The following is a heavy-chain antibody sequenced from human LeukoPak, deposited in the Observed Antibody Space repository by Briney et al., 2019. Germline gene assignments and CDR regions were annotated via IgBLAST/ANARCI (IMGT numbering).Heavy chain of an antibody. CDR3: TIGYSSSWCFDY. CDR2: IKSKTDGGTT. Sequence: GGSLRLSCAASGFTFSNAWMGWVRQAPGKGLEWVGRIKSKTDGGTTDYAAPVKGRFTISRDDSKNTLYLQMNSLKTEDTAVYYCTIGYSSSWCFDYWGQGTLVTVSS. V-gene: IGHV3-15*01. D-gene: IGHD6-13*01. J-gene: IGHJ4*02. CDR1: GFTFSNAW.